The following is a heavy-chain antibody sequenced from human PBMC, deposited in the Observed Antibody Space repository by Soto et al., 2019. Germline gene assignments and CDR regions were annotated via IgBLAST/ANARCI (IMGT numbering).Heavy chain of an antibody. CDR1: GFTFSSDG. D-gene: IGHD3-10*01. J-gene: IGHJ4*02. Sequence: EVQLVESGGVLVQPGGSLRLSCAAFGFTFSSDGMHWVRQAPGKGLEFVSAITSNGDRTYHADSVTGRFTTSRDNSKNTLYLQMDSLRVEDMAVYYCARRVSGSYDYWGQGTLVTVSS. CDR3: ARRVSGSYDY. CDR2: ITSNGDRT. V-gene: IGHV3-64*07.